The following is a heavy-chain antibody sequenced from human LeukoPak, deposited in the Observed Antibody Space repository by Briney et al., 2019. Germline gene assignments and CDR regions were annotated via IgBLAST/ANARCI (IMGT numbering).Heavy chain of an antibody. J-gene: IGHJ4*02. Sequence: VHWVRQGPGKGLEWLALIYWDDDKRYSPSLKSRLTITKDTSKNQVVLTMTNMDPVDTATYYCAHSRGYDSSDWGQGTLVTVSS. CDR3: AHSRGYDSSD. V-gene: IGHV2-5*02. CDR2: IYWDDDK. D-gene: IGHD5-12*01.